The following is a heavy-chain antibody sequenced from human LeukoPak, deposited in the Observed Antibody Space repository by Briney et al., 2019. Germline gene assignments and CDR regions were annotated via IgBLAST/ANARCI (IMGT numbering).Heavy chain of an antibody. CDR2: ISFHGTDS. J-gene: IGHJ3*02. CDR3: VRDTAYAFDM. D-gene: IGHD2-21*02. Sequence: GGSLRLSCAASGFTFISYAIHWVRQAPGKGLEWVAVISFHGTDSFYADSVKGRFTISRDNSKNSLYLQMNSLRAEDTAVYYCVRDTAYAFDMWGQGTMVTVSS. V-gene: IGHV3-30*04. CDR1: GFTFISYA.